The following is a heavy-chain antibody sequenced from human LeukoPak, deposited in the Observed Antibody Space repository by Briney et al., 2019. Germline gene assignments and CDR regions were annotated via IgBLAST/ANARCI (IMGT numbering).Heavy chain of an antibody. Sequence: GGSLRLSCAASGFIFSSSGMHWVRQPPGRGLEWVAFIRFDGTTKYYAQSVRGRFTISRDNSRSTLYLQMNSLRAEDTAVYYCAKTLYPRGVAATPQAFDIWGQGTMVTVSS. V-gene: IGHV3-30*02. J-gene: IGHJ3*02. CDR3: AKTLYPRGVAATPQAFDI. CDR2: IRFDGTTK. CDR1: GFIFSSSG. D-gene: IGHD2-15*01.